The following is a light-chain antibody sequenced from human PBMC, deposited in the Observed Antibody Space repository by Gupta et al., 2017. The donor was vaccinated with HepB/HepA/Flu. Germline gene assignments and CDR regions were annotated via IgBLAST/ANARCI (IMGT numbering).Light chain of an antibody. V-gene: IGLV2-23*02. J-gene: IGLJ2*01. CDR3: CSYAGSSTFDVV. CDR2: EVS. Sequence: SALTQPASVSGSPGQSITISCTGTSSDVGSYNLVSWYQQHPGKAPKLMIYEVSKRPSGVSNRFSGSKSSNTASLTISGLQAEDEADYYCCSYAGSSTFDVVFGGGTKLTVL. CDR1: SSDVGSYNL.